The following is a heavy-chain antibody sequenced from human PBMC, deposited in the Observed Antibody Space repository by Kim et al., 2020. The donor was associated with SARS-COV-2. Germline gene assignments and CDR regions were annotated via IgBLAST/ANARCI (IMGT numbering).Heavy chain of an antibody. V-gene: IGHV3-23*01. J-gene: IGHJ6*02. CDR3: AKGTANFMAPMDV. D-gene: IGHD3-10*01. Sequence: SADSVKGRFTISRDNSKNTLYLQMNSLRAEDTAVYYCAKGTANFMAPMDVWGQGTTVTVSS.